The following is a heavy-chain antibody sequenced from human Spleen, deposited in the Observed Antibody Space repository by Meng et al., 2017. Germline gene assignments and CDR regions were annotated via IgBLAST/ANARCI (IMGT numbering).Heavy chain of an antibody. Sequence: ASVKVSCKPSGYNFPDYWLHWVRRAPGQGLEWMGRIDPKSGDTHYAQRFQGRVTTTGDTSISTAYMELSGLRSDDTAMYYCARDEDISAAGKLFGDYWAKGPLAPFP. CDR3: ARDEDISAAGKLFGDY. J-gene: IGHJ4*03. CDR1: GYNFPDYW. D-gene: IGHD6-25*01. CDR2: IDPKSGDT. V-gene: IGHV1-2*06.